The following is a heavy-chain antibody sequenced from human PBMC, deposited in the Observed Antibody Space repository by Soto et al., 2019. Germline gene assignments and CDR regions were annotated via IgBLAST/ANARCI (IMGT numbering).Heavy chain of an antibody. CDR3: ARSAGWAVALGWGYYGMDV. Sequence: GGSLRLSCAASGFTFSSYAMHWVRQAPGKGLEWVAVISYDGSNKYYADSVKGRFTISRDNSKNTLYLQMNSLRAEDTAVYYCARSAGWAVALGWGYYGMDVWGHGTTVTVSS. V-gene: IGHV3-30-3*01. J-gene: IGHJ6*02. CDR2: ISYDGSNK. CDR1: GFTFSSYA. D-gene: IGHD6-19*01.